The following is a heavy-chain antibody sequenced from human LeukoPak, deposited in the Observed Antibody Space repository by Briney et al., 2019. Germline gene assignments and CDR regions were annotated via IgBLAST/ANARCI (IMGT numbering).Heavy chain of an antibody. CDR2: ISGSGGST. CDR1: GFTFSSYA. J-gene: IGHJ3*02. CDR3: AISTWIQLWTDAFDI. V-gene: IGHV3-23*01. D-gene: IGHD5-18*01. Sequence: GGSLRLSCAASGFTFSSYAMSWVRQAPGKGLEWVSAISGSGGSTYYADSVKGRFTISRDNAKNSLYLQMNSLRAEDTAVYYCAISTWIQLWTDAFDIWGQGTMVTVSS.